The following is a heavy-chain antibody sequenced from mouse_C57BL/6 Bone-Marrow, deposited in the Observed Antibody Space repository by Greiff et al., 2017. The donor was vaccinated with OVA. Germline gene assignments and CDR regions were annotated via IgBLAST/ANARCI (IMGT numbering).Heavy chain of an antibody. CDR2: IDPSDSYT. J-gene: IGHJ3*01. D-gene: IGHD2-1*01. CDR3: APLWYPFAY. Sequence: QVQLQQSGAELVRPGTSVKLSCKASGYTFTSYWMHWVKQRPGQGLEWIGVIDPSDSYTNYNQKFKGKATLTVDTSSSTAYMQLSSLTSEDSAVYYCAPLWYPFAYWGQGTLVTVSA. V-gene: IGHV1-59*01. CDR1: GYTFTSYW.